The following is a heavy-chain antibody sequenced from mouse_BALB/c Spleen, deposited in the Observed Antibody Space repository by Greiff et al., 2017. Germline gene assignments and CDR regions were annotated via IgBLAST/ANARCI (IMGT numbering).Heavy chain of an antibody. V-gene: IGHV1S22*01. CDR3: TKKHYYGYYFDY. CDR1: GYTFTSYW. J-gene: IGHJ2*01. CDR2: IYPGSGST. Sequence: KQPGSELVRPGASVKLSCKASGYTFTSYWMHWVKQRPGQGLEWIGNIYPGSGSTNYDEKFKSKATLTVDTSSSTAYMQLSSLTSEDSAVYYCTKKHYYGYYFDYWGQGTTLTVSS. D-gene: IGHD1-2*01.